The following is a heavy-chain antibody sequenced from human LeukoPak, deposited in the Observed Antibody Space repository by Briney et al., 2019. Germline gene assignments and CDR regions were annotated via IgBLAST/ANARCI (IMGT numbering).Heavy chain of an antibody. Sequence: GGSLRLSCAASGFTFSSYAMHWVRQAPGKGLEWVAVISYDGSNKYYADSEKGRFTITRDNSKNTLYLQMNSLRAEDTAVYYCARGSMWLRRNYYDSSGYYWYNWFDPWGQGTLVTVSS. CDR3: ARGSMWLRRNYYDSSGYYWYNWFDP. D-gene: IGHD3-22*01. J-gene: IGHJ5*02. CDR2: ISYDGSNK. V-gene: IGHV3-30*01. CDR1: GFTFSSYA.